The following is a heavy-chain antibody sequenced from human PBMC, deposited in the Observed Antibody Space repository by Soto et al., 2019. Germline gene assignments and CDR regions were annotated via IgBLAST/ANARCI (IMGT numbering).Heavy chain of an antibody. CDR1: GFTFNTYG. V-gene: IGHV3-30*18. CDR2: ISYDGSEK. CDR3: AKESVEATYSFYGLDV. Sequence: QPGGSLRLSCAASGFTFNTYGMHWVRQAPGKGLEWVAVISYDGSEKYYVDSVKGRFTISKDNSKNTLYLQMNSLRPEDTAVYYCAKESVEATYSFYGLDVWGPGTTVTVSS. D-gene: IGHD4-4*01. J-gene: IGHJ6*02.